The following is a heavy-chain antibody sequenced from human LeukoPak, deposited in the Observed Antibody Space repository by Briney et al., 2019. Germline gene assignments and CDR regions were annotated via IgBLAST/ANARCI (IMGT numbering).Heavy chain of an antibody. V-gene: IGHV3-7*03. J-gene: IGHJ6*02. CDR3: ARNNGMGV. CDR1: GFALSSHW. CDR2: VNRDGSET. Sequence: PGGSLRLSYAASGFALSSHWMTWVRQVPGRGPEWVANVNRDGSETYYLDSVKGRFTISKDNAKNSLYLQMNSLRAEDTALYHCARNNGMGVWGQGTTVIVSS.